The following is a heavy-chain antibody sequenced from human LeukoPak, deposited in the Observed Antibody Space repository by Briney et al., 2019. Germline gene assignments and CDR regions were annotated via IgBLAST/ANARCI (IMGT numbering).Heavy chain of an antibody. Sequence: GGSPRLSCAASGFTFSSYWMHWVRQAPGKGLVWVSRINSDGSSTSYADSVKGRFTISRDNAKNTLYLQMNSLRAEDTAVYYCARGGVGLYFDYWGQGTLVTVSS. CDR3: ARGGVGLYFDY. CDR2: INSDGSST. J-gene: IGHJ4*02. CDR1: GFTFSSYW. V-gene: IGHV3-74*01. D-gene: IGHD2-8*01.